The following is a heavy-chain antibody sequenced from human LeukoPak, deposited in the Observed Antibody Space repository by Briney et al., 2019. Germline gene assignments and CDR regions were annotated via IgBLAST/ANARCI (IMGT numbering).Heavy chain of an antibody. Sequence: PGGSLRLSCAASGFTFSSYSMNWVRQAPGKGLEWVSSISSSSSYIYYADSVKGRFTISRDNAKNSLYLQMNSLRAEDTAVYYCARDEGVTATGYYGMDVWGQGTTVTVSS. J-gene: IGHJ6*02. CDR2: ISSSSSYI. CDR3: ARDEGVTATGYYGMDV. CDR1: GFTFSSYS. V-gene: IGHV3-21*01. D-gene: IGHD2-21*02.